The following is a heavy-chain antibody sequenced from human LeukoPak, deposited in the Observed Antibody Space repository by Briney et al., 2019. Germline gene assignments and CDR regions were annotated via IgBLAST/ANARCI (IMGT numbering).Heavy chain of an antibody. V-gene: IGHV3-7*01. J-gene: IGHJ6*02. Sequence: YVDSVKGRFTVSRDNAKNSLYLQMNSLRAEDTAVYYCARASVITFGGVIALGYYYGMDVWGQGTTVTVSS. D-gene: IGHD3-16*02. CDR3: ARASVITFGGVIALGYYYGMDV.